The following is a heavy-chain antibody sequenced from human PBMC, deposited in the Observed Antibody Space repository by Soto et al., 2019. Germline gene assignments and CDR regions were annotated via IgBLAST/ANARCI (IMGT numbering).Heavy chain of an antibody. Sequence: SLTCTVSGGSISSYYWSWIRQPPGKGLEWIGYIYYSGSTNYNPSLKSRVTISVDTSKNQFSLKLSSLTAADTAVYYCARIYYDSVFDYWGQGTLVTVSS. CDR2: IYYSGST. CDR1: GGSISSYY. V-gene: IGHV4-59*12. D-gene: IGHD3-22*01. CDR3: ARIYYDSVFDY. J-gene: IGHJ4*02.